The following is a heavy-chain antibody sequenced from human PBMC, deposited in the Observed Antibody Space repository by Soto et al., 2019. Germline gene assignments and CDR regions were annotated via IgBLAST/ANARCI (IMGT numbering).Heavy chain of an antibody. CDR2: IIPIFGTA. CDR3: ARDLRRITIFGVEIYGMAV. D-gene: IGHD3-3*01. CDR1: GGTFSSYA. J-gene: IGHJ6*02. Sequence: QVQLVQSGAEVKKPGSSVKVSCKASGGTFSSYAISWVRQAPGQGLEWMGGIIPIFGTANYAQKFQGRVTITADESTSTAYMELSSLRSEDTAVYYCARDLRRITIFGVEIYGMAVWVHGTTVTVS. V-gene: IGHV1-69*12.